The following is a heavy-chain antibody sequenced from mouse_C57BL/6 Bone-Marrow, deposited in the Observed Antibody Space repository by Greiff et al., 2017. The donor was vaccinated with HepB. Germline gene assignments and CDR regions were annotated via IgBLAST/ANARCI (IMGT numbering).Heavy chain of an antibody. CDR1: GFTFSSYG. D-gene: IGHD1-1*01. Sequence: VQLQQSGGELVKPGGSLKLSCAASGFTFSSYGMSWVRQTPDKRLEWVATISSGGGYTYYPDSVKGRFTISRDNVKNTLYLQISSLKCEDTAMYYCARLDYGSSCDWFAYWGQGTLVTVSA. J-gene: IGHJ3*01. CDR2: ISSGGGYT. V-gene: IGHV5-6*01. CDR3: ARLDYGSSCDWFAY.